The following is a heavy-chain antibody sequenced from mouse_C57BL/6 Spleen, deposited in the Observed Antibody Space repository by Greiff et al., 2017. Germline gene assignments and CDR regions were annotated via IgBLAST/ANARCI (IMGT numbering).Heavy chain of an antibody. CDR1: GFTFSDYG. CDR3: ARPLYDYDGGYAMDY. D-gene: IGHD2-4*01. J-gene: IGHJ4*01. CDR2: ISSGSSTI. Sequence: EVQGVESWGGLVKPGGSLKLSCAASGFTFSDYGMHWVRQAPEKGLEWVAYISSGSSTIYYAATVKGRLTISRDNAKNTLFLQMTSLMSEDTAMYYCARPLYDYDGGYAMDYWGQGTSVTVSS. V-gene: IGHV5-17*01.